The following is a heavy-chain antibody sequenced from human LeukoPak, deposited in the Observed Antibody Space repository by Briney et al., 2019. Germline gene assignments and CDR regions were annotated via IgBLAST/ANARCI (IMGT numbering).Heavy chain of an antibody. V-gene: IGHV3-30*03. CDR1: GFTFSSYG. D-gene: IGHD5-24*01. J-gene: IGHJ4*02. CDR2: RSYDGSNK. Sequence: GGSLRLSCAASGFTFSSYGMHWVRQAPGKGLEWVAVRSYDGSNKYYADSAKGRFTISRDNSKNTLYLQMNSLRAEDTAVYYCAAVEMATIGPFDYWGQGTLVTVSS. CDR3: AAVEMATIGPFDY.